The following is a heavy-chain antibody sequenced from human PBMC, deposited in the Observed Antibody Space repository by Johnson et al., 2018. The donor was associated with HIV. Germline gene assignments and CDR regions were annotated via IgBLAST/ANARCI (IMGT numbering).Heavy chain of an antibody. Sequence: QVKLVESGGGVVQPGRSLRLSCAASGFTFSSYGMHWVRQAPGKGLEWVAVISYDGSNKYYADSVKGRFTISRDNSKNTLYLQMNSLRAEDTAVYYCAKDQALTYDFWSGPPHDAFDIWGQGTMVTVSS. J-gene: IGHJ3*02. V-gene: IGHV3-30*18. CDR1: GFTFSSYG. CDR3: AKDQALTYDFWSGPPHDAFDI. D-gene: IGHD3-3*01. CDR2: ISYDGSNK.